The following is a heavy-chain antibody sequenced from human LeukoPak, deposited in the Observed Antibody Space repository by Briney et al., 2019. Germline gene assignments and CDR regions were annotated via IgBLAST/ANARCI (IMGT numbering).Heavy chain of an antibody. J-gene: IGHJ3*01. CDR2: VYTSGSP. D-gene: IGHD6-6*01. V-gene: IGHV4-4*07. CDR3: ARVGGPVPAALEDAFDL. Sequence: SETLSLTCNVSGASINTYYWSWIRQSAGGGLEFIGRVYTSGSPDYNPSLKSRVAMSADTSKNQFSLKLRSVTAADTALYFCARVGGPVPAALEDAFDLWGQGILVTVSS. CDR1: GASINTYY.